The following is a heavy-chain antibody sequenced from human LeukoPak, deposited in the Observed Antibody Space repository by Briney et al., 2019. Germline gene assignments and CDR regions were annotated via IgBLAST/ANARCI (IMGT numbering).Heavy chain of an antibody. CDR2: ISGSGGST. D-gene: IGHD2-15*01. CDR1: GFTFSSYA. J-gene: IGHJ4*02. CDR3: AKETYYCSGGSCYSGYFDY. V-gene: IGHV3-23*01. Sequence: PGGSLRLSCAASGFTFSSYAMSWVRQAPGKGLEWVSAISGSGGSTYYADSVKGRFTISRDNSKNTLYLQMNSLRAEDTAVYYCAKETYYCSGGSCYSGYFDYWGQRTLVTVSS.